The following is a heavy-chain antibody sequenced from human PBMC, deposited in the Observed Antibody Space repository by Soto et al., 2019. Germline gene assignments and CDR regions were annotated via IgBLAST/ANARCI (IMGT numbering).Heavy chain of an antibody. CDR2: INAHSCGT. J-gene: IGHJ5*02. Sequence: ASVKVSCKASGFSFTGYYIHWLRQAPGQGLEWMGWINAHSCGTEYAQKFQGRVTLTRDTSIATAYLTLTSLTSDDTALYYCAKDLTRQLAYWLDPWGQGTHVTVSS. CDR1: GFSFTGYY. V-gene: IGHV1-2*02. CDR3: AKDLTRQLAYWLDP. D-gene: IGHD6-6*01.